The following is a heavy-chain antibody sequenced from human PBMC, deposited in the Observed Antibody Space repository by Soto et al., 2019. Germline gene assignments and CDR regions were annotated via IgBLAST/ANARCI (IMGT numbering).Heavy chain of an antibody. V-gene: IGHV4-59*01. CDR3: AIDRGRLNWFDP. D-gene: IGHD1-1*01. J-gene: IGHJ5*02. Sequence: QVQLQESGPGLVKPSETLSLTCTVSGGSISSYYWSWIRQPPGKGLEWIGYIYYSGSTNYNPSLKSRVTISVDTSKNQFSLKLSPVTGADSAVYYCAIDRGRLNWFDPWGQGSLVTVSS. CDR2: IYYSGST. CDR1: GGSISSYY.